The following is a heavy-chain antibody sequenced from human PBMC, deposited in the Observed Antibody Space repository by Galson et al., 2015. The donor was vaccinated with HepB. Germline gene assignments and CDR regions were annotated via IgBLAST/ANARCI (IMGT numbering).Heavy chain of an antibody. CDR2: INAGNGNT. CDR1: GYTFTSYA. CDR3: ASGRRSYYGVDY. V-gene: IGHV1-3*01. D-gene: IGHD1-26*01. J-gene: IGHJ4*02. Sequence: SVKVSCKASGYTFTSYAMHWVRQAPGQRLECMGWINAGNGNTKYSQKFQGRVTITRDTSASTAYMELSSLRSEDTAVYYCASGRRSYYGVDYWGQGTLVTVSS.